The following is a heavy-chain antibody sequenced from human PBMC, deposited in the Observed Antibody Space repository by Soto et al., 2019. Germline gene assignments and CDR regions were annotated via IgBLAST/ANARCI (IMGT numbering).Heavy chain of an antibody. D-gene: IGHD3-22*01. J-gene: IGHJ4*02. V-gene: IGHV4-34*01. Sequence: XETLSVSSAVYSGSFSGYYWTWIRQSPGKGLGWIGEINHGGSSKYNPSLRSRITISVDMSKNQFSLKLSSVTAADTAVYYCARGVTTKVLQKEAPDKYYFDAWGQGTLVTVSS. CDR2: INHGGSS. CDR1: SGSFSGYY. CDR3: ARGVTTKVLQKEAPDKYYFDA.